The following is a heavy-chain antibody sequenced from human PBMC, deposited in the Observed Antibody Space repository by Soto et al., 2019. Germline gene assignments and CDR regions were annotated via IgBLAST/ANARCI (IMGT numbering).Heavy chain of an antibody. Sequence: GGSLRLSRAASGFTFSSYAMSWVRQAPGKGLEWVSAISGSGGSTYYADSVKGRFTISRDNSKNTLYLQMNSLRAEDTAVYYCATPWGIAAAGTGDYWGQGTLVTVSS. J-gene: IGHJ4*02. CDR2: ISGSGGST. CDR3: ATPWGIAAAGTGDY. V-gene: IGHV3-23*01. CDR1: GFTFSSYA. D-gene: IGHD6-13*01.